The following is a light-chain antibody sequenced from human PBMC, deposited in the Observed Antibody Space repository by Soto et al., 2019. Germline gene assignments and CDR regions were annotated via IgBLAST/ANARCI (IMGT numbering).Light chain of an antibody. J-gene: IGLJ3*02. CDR2: LEGSGSY. Sequence: QSVLTLSSSASASLGSSVKLTCTLSSGLSSYIIAWHQQQPGKAPRYLMKLEGSGSYNKGSGVPDRFSGSSSGADRYLTISNLQFEDEADYYCETWDSNTRVFGGGTKLTVL. V-gene: IGLV4-60*02. CDR1: SGLSSYI. CDR3: ETWDSNTRV.